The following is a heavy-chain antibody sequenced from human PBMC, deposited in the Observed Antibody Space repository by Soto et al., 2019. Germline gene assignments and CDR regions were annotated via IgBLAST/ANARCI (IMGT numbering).Heavy chain of an antibody. J-gene: IGHJ4*02. CDR1: GYTFSDFG. V-gene: IGHV1-18*04. CDR2: ISGKHGNT. CDR3: ASGDYYEDTGTFEY. Sequence: QVHLVQSGDEVKKPGASVKVSCKASGYTFSDFGITWVRQAPGQGLEWMGWISGKHGNTNYAQKSQGRVTLTADTSTSTAYMEMRALTSDATGIYYCASGDYYEDTGTFEYWGQGTPVTVSS. D-gene: IGHD4-17*01.